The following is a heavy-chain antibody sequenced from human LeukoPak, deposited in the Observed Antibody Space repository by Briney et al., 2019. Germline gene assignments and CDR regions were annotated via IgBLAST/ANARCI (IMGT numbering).Heavy chain of an antibody. CDR1: GFTLSSYG. D-gene: IGHD3-22*01. CDR2: ISYDGSNK. CDR3: AKDRRYYDSSGYFIWVYFDY. V-gene: IGHV3-30*18. Sequence: GRTLRLSRAVSGFTLSSYGMHWVRHAPGKGLEWVAVISYDGSNKYYADSVKGRFTISRDSPKNTLYLQMTRLRAEDTAVYYCAKDRRYYDSSGYFIWVYFDYWGQGTLVTVSS. J-gene: IGHJ4*02.